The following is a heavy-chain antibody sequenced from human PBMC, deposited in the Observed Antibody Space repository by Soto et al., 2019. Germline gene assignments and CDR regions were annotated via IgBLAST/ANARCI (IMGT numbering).Heavy chain of an antibody. Sequence: PSETLSLTCAVYGGSFSGYYWSWIRQPPGKGLEWIGEINHSGSTNYNPSLKSRVTISVDTSKNQFSLKLSSVTAADTAVYYCARGSNSGAAPFDYWGQGTLVTVSS. CDR1: GGSFSGYY. J-gene: IGHJ4*02. D-gene: IGHD1-26*01. CDR2: INHSGST. CDR3: ARGSNSGAAPFDY. V-gene: IGHV4-34*01.